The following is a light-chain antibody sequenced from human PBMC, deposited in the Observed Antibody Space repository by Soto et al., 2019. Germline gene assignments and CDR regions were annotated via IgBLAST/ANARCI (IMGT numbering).Light chain of an antibody. CDR2: DAS. CDR1: ESTSEW. J-gene: IGKJ1*01. V-gene: IGKV1-5*01. Sequence: GDRVTITCRASESTSEWLXXYXXKXGXXXKXXXSDASRLQNGFPSRFSGSGYGTEFTLTITSLHPDDFAIYYCLQYSDYPWTFGQGTKVDIK. CDR3: LQYSDYPWT.